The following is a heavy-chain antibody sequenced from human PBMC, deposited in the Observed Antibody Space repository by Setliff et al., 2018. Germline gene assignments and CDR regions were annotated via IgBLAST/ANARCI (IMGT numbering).Heavy chain of an antibody. CDR3: TTDPSPTFGGVIGAAFDI. Sequence: GGSLRLSCVTSGFAFTSYDMTWVRQAPGKGLEWVASINNGGVSADYTDSVKGRFTISRDNSRNTLYLQMKSLRAEDTAIYYCTTDPSPTFGGVIGAAFDIWGQGTMVTVSS. J-gene: IGHJ3*02. V-gene: IGHV3-23*01. CDR2: INNGGVSA. D-gene: IGHD3-16*01. CDR1: GFAFTSYD.